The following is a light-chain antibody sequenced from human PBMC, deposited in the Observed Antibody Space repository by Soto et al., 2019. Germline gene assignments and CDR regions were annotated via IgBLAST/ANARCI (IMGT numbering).Light chain of an antibody. J-gene: IGKJ1*01. Sequence: EMVLTQSPGFLSLSPGERATLSCRASQSVDSSFFAWYQQKPGQAPRLLIYGASKRATGIPDRFRGSWSGTDFTRTISRREPEDFAVYYCQQYVSSVPFVQGTKVEIK. CDR3: QQYVSSVP. CDR1: QSVDSSF. CDR2: GAS. V-gene: IGKV3-20*01.